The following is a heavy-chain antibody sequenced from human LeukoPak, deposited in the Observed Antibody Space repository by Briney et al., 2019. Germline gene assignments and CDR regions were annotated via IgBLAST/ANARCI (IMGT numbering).Heavy chain of an antibody. Sequence: SETLSLTCTVSGESISGFYWTWIRQPPGKGLEWIGYIYYSGSTNYNPSLKSRVTISVDTSKNQFSLKLSSVTAADTAVYYCARGVVIAPQTFDYWGQGALVTVSS. D-gene: IGHD2-21*01. CDR1: GESISGFY. V-gene: IGHV4-59*01. CDR3: ARGVVIAPQTFDY. J-gene: IGHJ4*02. CDR2: IYYSGST.